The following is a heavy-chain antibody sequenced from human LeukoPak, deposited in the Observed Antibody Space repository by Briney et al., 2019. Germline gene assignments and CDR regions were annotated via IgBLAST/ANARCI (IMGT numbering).Heavy chain of an antibody. CDR2: ISYNGHNK. D-gene: IGHD3-22*01. J-gene: IGHJ1*01. CDR1: GFTFSSYG. Sequence: PGGSLRLSCAASGFTFSSYGMHWVRQAPGKGLEWVAVISYNGHNKYSADSVKGRFTISRDNSKNTLYLQMNSLRAEDTAVYYCASLTYYFDSSGYYPGYFQHWGQGTLVTVSS. V-gene: IGHV3-30*03. CDR3: ASLTYYFDSSGYYPGYFQH.